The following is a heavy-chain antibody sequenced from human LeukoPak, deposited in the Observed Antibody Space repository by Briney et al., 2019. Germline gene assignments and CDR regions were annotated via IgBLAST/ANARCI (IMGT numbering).Heavy chain of an antibody. Sequence: PSETLSLTCAVYGGSFSGYYWSWIRQPPGKGLEWIGEINHSGSTNYNPSLKSRVTISVDTSKNQFSLKLSSVTAADTAVYFCVRVGVVVAATRWTTPRRSYYFDSWGQGTLVTVSS. V-gene: IGHV4-34*01. CDR3: VRVGVVVAATRWTTPRRSYYFDS. D-gene: IGHD2-15*01. CDR1: GGSFSGYY. CDR2: INHSGST. J-gene: IGHJ4*02.